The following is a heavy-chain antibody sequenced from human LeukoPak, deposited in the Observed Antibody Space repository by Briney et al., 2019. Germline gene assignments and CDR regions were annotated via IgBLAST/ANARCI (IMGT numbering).Heavy chain of an antibody. CDR3: ARGPPDCSSTSCYAFDAFDI. J-gene: IGHJ3*02. Sequence: SETLSLTCTVSGGSMRSYFWSWIRQPPGKGLEWIGYIYHSGTTHYSPSLKGRVTISVDTSKNQFSLKLSSVTAADTAVYYCARGPPDCSSTSCYAFDAFDIWGQGTMVTVSS. V-gene: IGHV4-59*12. D-gene: IGHD2-2*01. CDR1: GGSMRSYF. CDR2: IYHSGTT.